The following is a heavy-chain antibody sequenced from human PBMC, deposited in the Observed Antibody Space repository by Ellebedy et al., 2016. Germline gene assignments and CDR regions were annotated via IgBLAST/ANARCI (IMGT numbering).Heavy chain of an antibody. J-gene: IGHJ4*02. CDR3: AKDHPSYTIQYYFDY. CDR2: ISYDGSNK. V-gene: IGHV3-30-3*01. Sequence: GESLKISXAASGFTFSSYAMHWVRQAPGKGLEWVAVISYDGSNKYYADSVKGRFTISRDNSKNTLYLQMNSLRAEDTAVYYCAKDHPSYTIQYYFDYWGQGTLVTVSS. D-gene: IGHD3-9*01. CDR1: GFTFSSYA.